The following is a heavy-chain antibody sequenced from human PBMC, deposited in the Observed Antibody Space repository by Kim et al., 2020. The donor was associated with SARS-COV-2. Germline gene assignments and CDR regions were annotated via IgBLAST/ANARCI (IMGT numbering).Heavy chain of an antibody. D-gene: IGHD6-6*01. CDR2: ISYDGSNK. Sequence: GGSLRLSCAASGFTFSSYAMHWVRQAPGKGLEWVAVISYDGSNKYYADSVKGRFTISRDNSKNTLYLQMNSLRAEDTAVYYCARDPSSSSIANVYWGQGTLVTVSS. V-gene: IGHV3-30-3*01. CDR1: GFTFSSYA. CDR3: ARDPSSSSIANVY. J-gene: IGHJ4*02.